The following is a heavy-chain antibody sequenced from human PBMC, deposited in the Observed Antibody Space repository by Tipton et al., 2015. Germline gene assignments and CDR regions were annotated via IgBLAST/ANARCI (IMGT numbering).Heavy chain of an antibody. J-gene: IGHJ5*02. V-gene: IGHV4-39*01. Sequence: TLSLTCTVSGGSITSSTYYWGWIRQPPGKGLEWIGSFFYSGSTYYNPSPKSRVTISADTSKNQFSLKVTSVTAADTATYYCARRGRSGRWDWFDPWGHGTLVTVSS. CDR3: ARRGRSGRWDWFDP. D-gene: IGHD6-19*01. CDR1: GGSITSSTYY. CDR2: FFYSGST.